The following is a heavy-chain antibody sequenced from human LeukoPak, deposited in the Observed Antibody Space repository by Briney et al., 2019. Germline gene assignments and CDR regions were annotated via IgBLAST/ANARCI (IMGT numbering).Heavy chain of an antibody. V-gene: IGHV1-8*01. D-gene: IGHD3-22*01. CDR3: EREESYYDSSGDYLKY. CDR2: MNPNSGNT. CDR1: GYTFISCD. J-gene: IGHJ4*02. Sequence: GSSLKDSCKDSGYTFISCDINWVRQAAGQGLEWMGWMNPNSGNTGYAQKFQGRDTMTRNTSKSTAYMDLSSLISEDTAVYYCEREESYYDSSGDYLKYWGQGTLVTVSS.